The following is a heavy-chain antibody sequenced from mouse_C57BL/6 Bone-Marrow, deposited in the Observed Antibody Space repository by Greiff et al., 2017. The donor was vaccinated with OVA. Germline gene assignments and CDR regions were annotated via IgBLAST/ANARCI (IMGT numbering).Heavy chain of an antibody. CDR3: ARGGSSSLDY. CDR2: IYPGSGNT. D-gene: IGHD1-1*01. CDR1: GYTFTDYY. V-gene: IGHV1-76*01. J-gene: IGHJ2*01. Sequence: QVQLKQSGAELVRPGASVKLSCKASGYTFTDYYINWVKQRPGQGLEWIARIYPGSGNTYYNEKFKGKATLTAEKSSSTAYMQLSSLTSEDSAVYFCARGGSSSLDYWGQGTTLTVSS.